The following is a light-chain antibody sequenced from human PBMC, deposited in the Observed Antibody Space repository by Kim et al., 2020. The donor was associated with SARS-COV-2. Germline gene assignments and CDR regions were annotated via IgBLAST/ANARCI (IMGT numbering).Light chain of an antibody. CDR1: QSVSNN. Sequence: EIVMTQSPATLSVSPGERATLSCRASQSVSNNLAWYQHKPGQPPRLLIYGASTRPTGVPARFSGSGSVTDFTLTVSSLQSEDFAVYYCHQYNDWPPGDTFGQGTKLDI. V-gene: IGKV3-15*01. CDR2: GAS. J-gene: IGKJ2*01. CDR3: HQYNDWPPGDT.